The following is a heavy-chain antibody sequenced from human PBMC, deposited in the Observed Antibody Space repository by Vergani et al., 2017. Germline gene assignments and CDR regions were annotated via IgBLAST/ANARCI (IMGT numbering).Heavy chain of an antibody. J-gene: IGHJ4*02. CDR1: GYSISSGYY. D-gene: IGHD3-10*01. V-gene: IGHV4-38-2*01. CDR3: ARSVVRGVESFDY. Sequence: QVQLQESGPGLVKPSETLSLTCAVSGYSISSGYYWGWIRQPPGEGLEWIGSIYHSGSTYYNPSLKSRVTISVDTSKNQFSLKLSSVTAADTAVYYCARSVVRGVESFDYWGQGTLVTVSS. CDR2: IYHSGST.